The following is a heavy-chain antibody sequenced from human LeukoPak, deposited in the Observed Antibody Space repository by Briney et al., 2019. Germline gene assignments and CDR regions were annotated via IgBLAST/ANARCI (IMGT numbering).Heavy chain of an antibody. CDR3: ARAPGQWEPVDY. CDR2: INSDGSST. V-gene: IGHV3-74*01. Sequence: GGSLRLSCAASGFTFSSYWMHWVRQAPGKGLVWVSRINSDGSSTSYADSVKGRFTISRDNAKNTLYLQMNGLRAEDTAVYYCARAPGQWEPVDYWGQGTLVTVSS. D-gene: IGHD1-26*01. J-gene: IGHJ4*02. CDR1: GFTFSSYW.